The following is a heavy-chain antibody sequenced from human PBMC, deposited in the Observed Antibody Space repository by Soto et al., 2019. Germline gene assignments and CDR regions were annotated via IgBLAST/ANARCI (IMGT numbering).Heavy chain of an antibody. V-gene: IGHV1-8*01. Sequence: QVQLVQSGAEVKKPGASVKVSCKASGYTFTSYDINWVRQATGQGLEWMGWMNPNSGNTGYAQKFQGRVTMTRNTSICTAYMELSSLRSEDTAAYYCARVGPKIRFLEWLSSYYFDYWGQGTLVTVSS. CDR1: GYTFTSYD. D-gene: IGHD3-3*01. CDR2: MNPNSGNT. CDR3: ARVGPKIRFLEWLSSYYFDY. J-gene: IGHJ4*02.